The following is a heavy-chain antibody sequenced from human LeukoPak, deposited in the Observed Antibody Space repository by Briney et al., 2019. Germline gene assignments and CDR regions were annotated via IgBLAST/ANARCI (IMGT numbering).Heavy chain of an antibody. Sequence: GGSLRLSCAASGFTFSGSAMHWVRQASGKGLEWVGRIRSKANSYATAYAASVKGRFTISRDDSKNTAYLQMNSLKTEDTAVYYCTRLNRIFGVATAAFDIWDQGTMVTVSS. V-gene: IGHV3-73*01. CDR2: IRSKANSYAT. D-gene: IGHD3-3*01. CDR3: TRLNRIFGVATAAFDI. CDR1: GFTFSGSA. J-gene: IGHJ3*02.